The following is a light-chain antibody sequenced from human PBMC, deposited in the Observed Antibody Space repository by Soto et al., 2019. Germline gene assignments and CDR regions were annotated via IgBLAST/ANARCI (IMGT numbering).Light chain of an antibody. CDR1: SSDVGAYIF. Sequence: QSVLTQPPSAAGSPGQSVTISCTGTSSDVGAYIFVSWYQQHPGKAPKLMVYDVNRRHPGVPDRFFGSKSGNTASLTVSGLQAEDEADYYCVSFAGGTYVFGTGTQLTVL. CDR3: VSFAGGTYV. J-gene: IGLJ1*01. CDR2: DVN. V-gene: IGLV2-8*01.